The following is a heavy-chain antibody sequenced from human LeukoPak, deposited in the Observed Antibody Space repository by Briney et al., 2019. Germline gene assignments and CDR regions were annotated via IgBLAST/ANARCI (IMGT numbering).Heavy chain of an antibody. V-gene: IGHV3-49*04. Sequence: GGSLRLSCTASGFTFGDYAMSRVRQAPGKGLEWVGFIRSKAYGGTTEYAASVKGRFTISRDDSKSIAYLQMNSLKTEDTAVYYCIRSRYYDSSGYYFDYWGQGTLVTVSS. CDR2: IRSKAYGGTT. D-gene: IGHD3-22*01. J-gene: IGHJ4*02. CDR1: GFTFGDYA. CDR3: IRSRYYDSSGYYFDY.